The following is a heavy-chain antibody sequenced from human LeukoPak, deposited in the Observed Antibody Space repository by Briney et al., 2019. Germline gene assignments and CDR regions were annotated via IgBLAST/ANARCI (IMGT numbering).Heavy chain of an antibody. CDR3: ARAAGTYDILTGVGPYYFDY. V-gene: IGHV4-59*01. CDR2: IYYTGST. CDR1: GGSTSSYY. D-gene: IGHD3-9*01. J-gene: IGHJ4*02. Sequence: SETLSLTCTVSGGSTSSYYWSWIRQPPGKGLEWIGYIYYTGSTNYNPSLKSRVTISVATSKNQFSLKLSSVTAADTAVYYCARAAGTYDILTGVGPYYFDYWGQGTLVTVSS.